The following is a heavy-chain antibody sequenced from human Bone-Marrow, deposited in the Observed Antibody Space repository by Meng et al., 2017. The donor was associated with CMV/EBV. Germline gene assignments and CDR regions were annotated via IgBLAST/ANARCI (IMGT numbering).Heavy chain of an antibody. CDR2: IIPILGTA. J-gene: IGHJ6*02. D-gene: IGHD5-18*01. V-gene: IGHV1-69*08. CDR3: ARHSEGPFYYYYGMDV. Sequence: SVKVSCKASGGTFSSYTISWVRQAPGQGLEWMGRIIPILGTANYAQKFQGRVTITADKSTSTAYMELSSLRSEDTAVYYCARHSEGPFYYYYGMDVWGQGTTVTVSS. CDR1: GGTFSSYT.